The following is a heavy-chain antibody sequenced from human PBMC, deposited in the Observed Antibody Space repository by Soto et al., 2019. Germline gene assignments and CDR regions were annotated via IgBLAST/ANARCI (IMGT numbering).Heavy chain of an antibody. CDR2: IYYSGST. D-gene: IGHD5-18*01. CDR1: GGSISSSSYY. Sequence: SETLSLTCTVSGGSISSSSYYWGWIRQPPGKGLEWIGSIYYSGSTYYSPSLKSRVTISVDTSKNQFSLKLSSVTAADTAVYYCARHDVDTAMGAFDYWGQGTLVTVSS. J-gene: IGHJ4*02. V-gene: IGHV4-39*01. CDR3: ARHDVDTAMGAFDY.